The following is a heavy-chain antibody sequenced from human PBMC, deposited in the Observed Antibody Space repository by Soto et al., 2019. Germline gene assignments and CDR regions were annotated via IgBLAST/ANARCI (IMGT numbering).Heavy chain of an antibody. V-gene: IGHV1-18*01. CDR2: VSANNGHT. CDR3: ARDIESVTAKHFFYYYAMDV. D-gene: IGHD2-8*01. J-gene: IGHJ6*02. Sequence: ASVKVSCKASGFTFSNYGLNWVRQAPGQGLEWMGWVSANNGHTNYAQNLQGRVSMTTDASTSTAYMELRGLTFDDTAVYYCARDIESVTAKHFFYYYAMDVWGQGTTVTVSS. CDR1: GFTFSNYG.